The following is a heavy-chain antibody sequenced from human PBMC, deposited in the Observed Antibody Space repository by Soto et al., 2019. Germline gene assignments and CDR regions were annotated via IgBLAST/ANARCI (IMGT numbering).Heavy chain of an antibody. J-gene: IGHJ6*02. CDR2: IYYSGST. CDR3: AGQSDYYGMDV. V-gene: IGHV4-39*01. CDR1: GGSISNSDYY. Sequence: SETLSLTCTVSGGSISNSDYYWGWIRQPPGKGLEWIGSIYYSGSTYYNPSLKSRVTVSVDSSKNQFSLKLNSVTAADTALYYCAGQSDYYGMDVWGQGTTVPVSS.